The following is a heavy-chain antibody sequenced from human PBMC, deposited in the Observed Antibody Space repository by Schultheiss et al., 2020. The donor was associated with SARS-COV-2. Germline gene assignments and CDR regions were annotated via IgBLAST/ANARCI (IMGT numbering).Heavy chain of an antibody. J-gene: IGHJ4*02. V-gene: IGHV3-66*01. CDR2: TGSGGST. CDR3: AATTGYYTNVDY. CDR1: GLTVSSNY. D-gene: IGHD3/OR15-3a*01. Sequence: GGSLRLSCASSGLTVSSNYMSWVRQAPGKGLEWVSGVTGSGGSTYYADSVKGRFTISRDNSKNTLYLQMNSLRAEDTALYYCAATTGYYTNVDYWGQGTLVTVSS.